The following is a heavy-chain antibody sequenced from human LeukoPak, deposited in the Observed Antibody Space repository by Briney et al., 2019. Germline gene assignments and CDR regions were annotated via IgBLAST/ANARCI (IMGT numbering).Heavy chain of an antibody. Sequence: GGSLRLSCAASGFSFSANGMHWVRQALGKGLEWVAVIWYDGSKKDYVDSVEGRFTISRDNPKNTLYLQMNSLRVEDAAVYYCARDRGDAYNDDALDIWGQGTMVTVSS. CDR3: ARDRGDAYNDDALDI. CDR2: IWYDGSKK. V-gene: IGHV3-33*01. CDR1: GFSFSANG. J-gene: IGHJ3*02. D-gene: IGHD5-24*01.